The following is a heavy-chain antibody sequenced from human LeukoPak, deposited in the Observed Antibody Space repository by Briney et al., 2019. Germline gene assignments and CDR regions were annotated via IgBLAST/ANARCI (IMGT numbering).Heavy chain of an antibody. D-gene: IGHD6-6*01. CDR1: GFTFSGYY. CDR2: ISSSGSTI. Sequence: PGGSLRLSCAASGFTFSGYYMSWIRQAPGKGLEWVSYISSSGSTIYYADSVKGRFTISRDNAKDSLYLQMNSLRAEDTAVYYCARSTEYSSSLFDYWGQGTLVTVSS. CDR3: ARSTEYSSSLFDY. J-gene: IGHJ4*02. V-gene: IGHV3-11*04.